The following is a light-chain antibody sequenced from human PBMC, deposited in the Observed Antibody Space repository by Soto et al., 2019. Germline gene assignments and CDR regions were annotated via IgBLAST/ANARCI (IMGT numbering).Light chain of an antibody. J-gene: IGKJ4*01. Sequence: EIVLTQSPGTLSLSPGERATLSCRASQSVNNAYLAWYQQKPGQAPRLLIYDESKRATGIPDRFSGSGSGTDLTLTISRLEPEDFAVYYCQQYGTSVLTFGGGTKVEIK. CDR1: QSVNNAY. CDR2: DES. V-gene: IGKV3-20*01. CDR3: QQYGTSVLT.